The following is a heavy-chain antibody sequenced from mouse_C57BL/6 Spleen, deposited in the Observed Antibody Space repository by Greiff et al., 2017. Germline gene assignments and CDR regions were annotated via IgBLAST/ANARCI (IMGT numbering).Heavy chain of an antibody. CDR3: AREMIYYGNSYWYFDV. J-gene: IGHJ1*03. Sequence: QVQLKESGPGLVQPSQSLSITCTVSGFSLTSYGVHWVRQSPGQGLEWLGVIWRGGSTAYNSAFISRLSISKDKSKSQVFFKMNSLQADDTAIYYCAREMIYYGNSYWYFDVWGTGTTVTVSS. CDR1: GFSLTSYG. V-gene: IGHV2-2*01. CDR2: IWRGGST. D-gene: IGHD2-1*01.